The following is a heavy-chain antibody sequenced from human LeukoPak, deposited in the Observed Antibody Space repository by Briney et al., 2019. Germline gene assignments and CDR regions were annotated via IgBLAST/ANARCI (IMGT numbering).Heavy chain of an antibody. CDR1: GGSISSGDYY. V-gene: IGHV4-30-4*08. CDR3: ARVYVVPAAISSFDY. J-gene: IGHJ4*02. CDR2: IYYSGST. D-gene: IGHD2-2*02. Sequence: PSQTLSLTCTVSGGSISSGDYYWSWIRQPPGKGLEWIGYIYYSGSTYYNPSLKSRVTISVDTSKNQFSLKLSSVTAADTAVCYCARVYVVPAAISSFDYWGQGTLVTVSS.